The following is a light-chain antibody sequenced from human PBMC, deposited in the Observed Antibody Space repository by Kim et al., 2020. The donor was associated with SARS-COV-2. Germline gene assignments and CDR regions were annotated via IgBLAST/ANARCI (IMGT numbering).Light chain of an antibody. J-gene: IGLJ2*01. CDR1: SLRSYY. CDR2: GKD. Sequence: SSELPQDPAVSVALGQTVRITCQGDSLRSYYASWYQQKPRQAPVLVIYGKDNRPSGIPDRFSGSYSGNTASLTITGARADDEADYYCKSRGRGDNVVFGGGTKLTVL. V-gene: IGLV3-19*01. CDR3: KSRGRGDNVV.